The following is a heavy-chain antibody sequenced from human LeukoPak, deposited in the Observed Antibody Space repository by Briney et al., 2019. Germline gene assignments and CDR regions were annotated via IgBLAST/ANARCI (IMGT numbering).Heavy chain of an antibody. V-gene: IGHV3-11*05. Sequence: GGSLRLSCAASEFTFSDYYMNWIRQAPGKGLEWLSYISGSSSHTNYADSVKGRYTISRDNAKNSLYLQMNSLRAEDSAVYYCARGGGYYFDYWGQGTLVTVST. CDR1: EFTFSDYY. J-gene: IGHJ4*02. D-gene: IGHD6-13*01. CDR2: ISGSSSHT. CDR3: ARGGGYYFDY.